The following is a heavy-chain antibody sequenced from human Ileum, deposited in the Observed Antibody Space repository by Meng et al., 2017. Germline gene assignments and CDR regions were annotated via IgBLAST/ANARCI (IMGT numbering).Heavy chain of an antibody. D-gene: IGHD3-3*01. CDR1: GGSVSSNIAA. CDR2: TYYRSKWYS. Sequence: QRQLQQPGPGRVNPSQTLSSPWAVSGGSVSSNIAAWNWIRQSPLRGLEWLGRTYYRSKWYSEYAVSVKSRISITPDTSKNQFSLQMNSVTPEDTAVYYCASGSGSLDYWGPGTLVTVSS. CDR3: ASGSGSLDY. V-gene: IGHV6-1*01. J-gene: IGHJ4*02.